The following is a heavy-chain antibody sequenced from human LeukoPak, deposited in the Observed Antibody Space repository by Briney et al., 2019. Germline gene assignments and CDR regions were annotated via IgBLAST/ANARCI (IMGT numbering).Heavy chain of an antibody. D-gene: IGHD3-10*01. CDR1: GGSSSGYY. Sequence: SETLSLTRAVYGGSSSGYYWSWIRQPPGKGLEWIGEIKHSGSTNYNPSLKRRATISVDTSKNQFSLKLSSVTAADTAVYYCAREVLYGSGSLNHFDYWGQGTLVTVSS. CDR2: IKHSGST. CDR3: AREVLYGSGSLNHFDY. V-gene: IGHV4-34*01. J-gene: IGHJ4*02.